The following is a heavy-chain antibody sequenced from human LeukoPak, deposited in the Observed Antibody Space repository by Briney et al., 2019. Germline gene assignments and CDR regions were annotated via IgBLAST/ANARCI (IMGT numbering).Heavy chain of an antibody. Sequence: PGGSLRLSCAASGFTFSSYAMHWVRQAPGKGLEWVAVISYDGSNKYYADSVKGRFTISRDNSKNTLYLQMNSLRAEDTAVYYCAKYGSGSYYNDAFDIWGQGTMVTVSS. V-gene: IGHV3-30*04. CDR2: ISYDGSNK. J-gene: IGHJ3*02. CDR3: AKYGSGSYYNDAFDI. CDR1: GFTFSSYA. D-gene: IGHD3-10*01.